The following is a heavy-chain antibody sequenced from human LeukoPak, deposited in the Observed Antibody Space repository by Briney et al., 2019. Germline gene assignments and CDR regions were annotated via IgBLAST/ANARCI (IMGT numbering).Heavy chain of an antibody. V-gene: IGHV3-23*01. CDR2: ISGSGGSK. CDR3: AKKPVDGIVVVPGATYYFDY. CDR1: GFTFSSYA. J-gene: IGHJ4*02. D-gene: IGHD3-22*01. Sequence: PGGSLRLSCAASGFTFSSYAMSWVRQAPGKGLEWVSAISGSGGSKYYADSVKGRFTISRDNSKNTLYLQTNSLRAEDAAVYYCAKKPVDGIVVVPGATYYFDYWGQGTLVTVSS.